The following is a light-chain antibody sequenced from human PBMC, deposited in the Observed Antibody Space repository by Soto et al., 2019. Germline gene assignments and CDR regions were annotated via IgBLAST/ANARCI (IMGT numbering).Light chain of an antibody. J-gene: IGKJ5*01. CDR2: DAS. V-gene: IGKV1-33*01. CDR1: EDINNY. CDR3: QHYHTLPPELA. Sequence: LQVTQSPSAHPECLRVRVNITCQASEDINNYLNWYQQKPGKAPKLLIHDASDLETGVPSRFSGSVSGSDFTFTISHLQPADVATYFCQHYHTLPPELAFGQGTRLEIK.